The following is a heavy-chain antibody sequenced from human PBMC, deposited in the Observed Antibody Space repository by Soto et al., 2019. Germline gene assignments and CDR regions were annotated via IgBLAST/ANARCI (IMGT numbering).Heavy chain of an antibody. J-gene: IGHJ6*02. Sequence: PSETLSLTCTVSGGSISSSSYYWGWIRQPPGKGLEWIGSIYYSGSTYYNPSLKSRVTISVDTSKNQFSLKLSSVTAADTAVYYCARRPIDSPDYYGMDVWGQGTTVTVSS. V-gene: IGHV4-39*01. CDR3: ARRPIDSPDYYGMDV. CDR2: IYYSGST. D-gene: IGHD3-22*01. CDR1: GGSISSSSYY.